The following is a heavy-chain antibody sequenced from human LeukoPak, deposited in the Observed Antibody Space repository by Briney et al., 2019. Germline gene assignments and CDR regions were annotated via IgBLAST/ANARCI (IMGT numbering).Heavy chain of an antibody. D-gene: IGHD2-2*01. CDR3: AKVVQREPEGYCSSTSCHGPYFDY. CDR1: GFTFSSYG. CDR2: IRYDGSNK. Sequence: PGGSLRLSCAASGFTFSSYGMHWVRQAPGKGLEWVAFIRYDGSNKYYADSVKGRFTISRDNSKNTLYLQMNSPRAEDTAVYYCAKVVQREPEGYCSSTSCHGPYFDYWGQGTLVTVSS. J-gene: IGHJ4*02. V-gene: IGHV3-30*02.